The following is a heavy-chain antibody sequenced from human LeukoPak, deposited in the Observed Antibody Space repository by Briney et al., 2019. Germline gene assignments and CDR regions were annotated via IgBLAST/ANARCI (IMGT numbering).Heavy chain of an antibody. CDR3: ARDYYDSSGYLFDY. CDR2: ISAGSST. Sequence: GGSLRLSXAASGFTFSSYAMSWVRQAPGKGLEWVSAISAGSSTYYADSVKGRFTISRDNAKNSLYLQMNSLRAEDTALYYCARDYYDSSGYLFDYWGQGTLVTVSS. CDR1: GFTFSSYA. J-gene: IGHJ4*02. V-gene: IGHV3-23*01. D-gene: IGHD3-22*01.